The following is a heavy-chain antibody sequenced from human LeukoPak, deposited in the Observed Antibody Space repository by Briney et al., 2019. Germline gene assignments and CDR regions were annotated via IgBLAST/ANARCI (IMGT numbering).Heavy chain of an antibody. CDR2: MYNSGST. J-gene: IGHJ5*02. CDR1: GGSISSSSYY. CDR3: ARALVIPLGPAVSARKLAHWFDP. D-gene: IGHD1-1*01. V-gene: IGHV4-61*02. Sequence: PSETLSLTCTVSGGSISSSSYYWGWIRQPAGKGLEWIGRMYNSGSTNYNPSLKSRVTISVDTSENQFSLKLNSVTAADTAVYYCARALVIPLGPAVSARKLAHWFDPWGQGTLVTVSS.